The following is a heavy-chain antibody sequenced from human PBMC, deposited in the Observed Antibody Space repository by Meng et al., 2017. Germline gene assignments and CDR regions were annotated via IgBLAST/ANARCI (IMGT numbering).Heavy chain of an antibody. Sequence: ESLKISCAASGFTFSSYSMNWVRQAPGKGLEWVSSISSSSSYIYYADSVKGRFTISRDNAKNSLYLQMNSLRAEDTAVYYCARDRDYYDSSSDYWGQGTLVTVSS. J-gene: IGHJ4*02. D-gene: IGHD3-22*01. CDR1: GFTFSSYS. V-gene: IGHV3-21*01. CDR2: ISSSSSYI. CDR3: ARDRDYYDSSSDY.